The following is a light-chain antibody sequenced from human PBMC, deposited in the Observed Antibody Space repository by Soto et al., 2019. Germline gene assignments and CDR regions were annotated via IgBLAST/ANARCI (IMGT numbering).Light chain of an antibody. CDR2: SNN. CDR3: AAWDDTLNAQV. V-gene: IGLV1-44*01. J-gene: IGLJ1*01. Sequence: QLVLTQPPSASGTPGQRVTISCSGGRYNIGSNTVDWYQHLPGTAPKLLIYSNNQRPSGVPDRFSGSKSGTSASLAISGLQSDDEADYYCAAWDDTLNAQVFGTGTKLTVL. CDR1: RYNIGSNT.